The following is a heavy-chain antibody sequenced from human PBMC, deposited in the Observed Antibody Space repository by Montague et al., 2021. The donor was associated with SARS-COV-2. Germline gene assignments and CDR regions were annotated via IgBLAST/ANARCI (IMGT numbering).Heavy chain of an antibody. CDR1: GDSISSSSYY. D-gene: IGHD2-2*01. J-gene: IGHJ4*02. CDR2: IYYSGST. CDR3: ARLHCSSTSCYYLFFAETSHFDY. V-gene: IGHV4-39*01. Sequence: SETLSLTCTVSGDSISSSSYYWGWIRQPPGKGLEWIGSIYYSGSTYYNPSLESRVTISVDTSKNQFSLKLSSVTAADTAVYHCARLHCSSTSCYYLFFAETSHFDYWGQGTLVTVSS.